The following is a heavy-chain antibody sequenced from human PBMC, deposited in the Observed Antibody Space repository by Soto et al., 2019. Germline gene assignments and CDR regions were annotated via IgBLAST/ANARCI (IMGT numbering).Heavy chain of an antibody. D-gene: IGHD6-13*01. CDR3: ARRGQHRKASYYYDMDV. CDR2: SIPIFRTA. V-gene: IGHV1-69*01. CDR1: GGTFSSYS. J-gene: IGHJ6*01. Sequence: QVQLVQSGAEVKKPGSSVKVSCKASGGTFSSYSISWVRQAPGQGLEWMGGSIPIFRTANYAQKFRGRVTITADESTSTVYMELSSLRSEDTAVYYCARRGQHRKASYYYDMDVWGQGTTVTVSS.